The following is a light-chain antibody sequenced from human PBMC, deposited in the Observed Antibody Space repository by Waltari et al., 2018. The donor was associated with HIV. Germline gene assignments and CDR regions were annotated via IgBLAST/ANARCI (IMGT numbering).Light chain of an antibody. Sequence: DIQMTQSPSSLSASVGDRVTITCRASQSISTDLNWYQQKPGEAPKLLIYGAFSLQSGVPSGFSGSGSGTDFTLTITSLQPEEFATYYCQQSYRIPLTFGGGTKVEL. J-gene: IGKJ4*01. CDR3: QQSYRIPLT. CDR2: GAF. V-gene: IGKV1-39*01. CDR1: QSISTD.